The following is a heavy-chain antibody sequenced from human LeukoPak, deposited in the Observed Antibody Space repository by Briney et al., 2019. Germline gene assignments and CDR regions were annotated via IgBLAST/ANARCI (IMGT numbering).Heavy chain of an antibody. CDR3: ARDNSVGDNAWWFDP. Sequence: ASVKVSCKASGYTFTSYYMHWVRQAPGQGLEWMGLINPTDDSTGYAQKFQGRVTLTRDMSTSTDYMELSSLRSEDTAIYYCARDNSVGDNAWWFDPWGQGTLVTVSS. V-gene: IGHV1-46*01. J-gene: IGHJ5*02. D-gene: IGHD1-26*01. CDR2: INPTDDST. CDR1: GYTFTSYY.